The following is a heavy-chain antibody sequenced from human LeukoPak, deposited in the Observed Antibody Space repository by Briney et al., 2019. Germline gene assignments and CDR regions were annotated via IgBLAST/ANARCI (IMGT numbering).Heavy chain of an antibody. CDR3: ARDRSSPGYSHARIFDY. V-gene: IGHV4-59*01. Sequence: SETLSLTCTVSGDSIGTYYWSWIRQPPGRGLEWIGHVYYSGSTNYNPSLKSRVAISVDTSKNQFSLKLSPVAAAATAVFYCARDRSSPGYSHARIFDYWGLGTLVTVSS. D-gene: IGHD5-18*01. J-gene: IGHJ4*02. CDR2: VYYSGST. CDR1: GDSIGTYY.